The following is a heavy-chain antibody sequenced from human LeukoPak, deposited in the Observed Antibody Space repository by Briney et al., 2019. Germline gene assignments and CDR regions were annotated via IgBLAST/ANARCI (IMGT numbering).Heavy chain of an antibody. J-gene: IGHJ4*02. Sequence: PSETLSLTCAVYGGSFSGYYWSWIRQPPGKGLEWIGEINHSGSTNYNPSLKSRVTISVDTSKNQFSLKLSSVTAADTAVYYCARHGGYSYRFDYWGQGTLVTVSS. V-gene: IGHV4-34*01. CDR1: GGSFSGYY. CDR3: ARHGGYSYRFDY. D-gene: IGHD5-18*01. CDR2: INHSGST.